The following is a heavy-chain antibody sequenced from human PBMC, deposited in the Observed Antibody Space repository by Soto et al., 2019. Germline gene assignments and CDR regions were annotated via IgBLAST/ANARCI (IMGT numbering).Heavy chain of an antibody. Sequence: GSLRLSCAASGFTFSSYAMSWDRQAPGKGLEWVSAISGSGGSTYYADSVKGRFTISRDNSKNTLYLQMNSLRAEDTAVYYCAKVYSGYDTPYDAFDIWGQGTMVTVSS. CDR2: ISGSGGST. CDR1: GFTFSSYA. J-gene: IGHJ3*02. D-gene: IGHD5-12*01. CDR3: AKVYSGYDTPYDAFDI. V-gene: IGHV3-23*01.